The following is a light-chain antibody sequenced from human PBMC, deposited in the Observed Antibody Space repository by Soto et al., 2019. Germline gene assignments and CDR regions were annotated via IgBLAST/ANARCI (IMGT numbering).Light chain of an antibody. CDR3: SSYAGSNTV. Sequence: QSALTQPPSVSGSPGQSVTISCTGTSMYVSWYQQHPGRAPELMIYEVNKRPSGVPDRFSGSKSGNTASLTVSGLQAEDEADYYCSSYAGSNTVFGTGTKLTVL. CDR1: SMY. CDR2: EVN. J-gene: IGLJ1*01. V-gene: IGLV2-8*01.